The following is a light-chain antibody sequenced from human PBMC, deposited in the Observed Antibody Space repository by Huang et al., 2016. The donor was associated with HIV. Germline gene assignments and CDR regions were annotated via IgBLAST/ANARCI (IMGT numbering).Light chain of an antibody. V-gene: IGKV1-NL1*01. J-gene: IGKJ2*01. CDR1: QAIAKS. Sequence: DIQMTQSQSSLSASVRNRVTITCRASQAIAKSLAWYQQKPGTAPKLLLYAASRLESGVPSRLSGSGSGTDYTLTSSSLQPEDFATYYCQQYHSTPYTFGQGTKLEIK. CDR2: AAS. CDR3: QQYHSTPYT.